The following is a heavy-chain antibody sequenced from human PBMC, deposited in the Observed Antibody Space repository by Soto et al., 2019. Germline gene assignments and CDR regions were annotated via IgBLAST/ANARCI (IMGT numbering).Heavy chain of an antibody. CDR2: ISYSGDT. D-gene: IGHD5-12*01. CDR1: GGSIISGY. J-gene: IGHJ4*02. V-gene: IGHV4-59*01. Sequence: PSETLSLTCTVSGGSIISGYLSWIRQPPGKGLEWIGYISYSGDTNYNPSLDSRVTMSVDTPKNQISLRLISVTTADTAVHYCVGVRGYDGSPIDYWGQGTLVTVSS. CDR3: VGVRGYDGSPIDY.